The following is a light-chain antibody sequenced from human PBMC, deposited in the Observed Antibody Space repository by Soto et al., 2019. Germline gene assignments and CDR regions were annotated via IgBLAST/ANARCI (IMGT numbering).Light chain of an antibody. CDR3: QQYGSSVLT. J-gene: IGKJ4*01. CDR2: GAS. V-gene: IGKV3-20*01. Sequence: ENVLTQSPGTLSLSPGERATLSCRASQSVSSSYLAWYQQKPGQAPRLLIYGASSRATGIPDWFSGSGSGTDFTLTISRLEPEDFAVYYCQQYGSSVLTFGGGTKVEIK. CDR1: QSVSSSY.